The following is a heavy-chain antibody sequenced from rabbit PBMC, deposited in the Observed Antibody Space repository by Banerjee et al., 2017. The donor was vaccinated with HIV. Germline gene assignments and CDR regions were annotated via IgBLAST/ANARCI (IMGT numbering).Heavy chain of an antibody. V-gene: IGHV1S43*01. J-gene: IGHJ4*01. CDR3: ARGDTGSRHSPFNL. Sequence: QSLEESGGGLFQPGGSLALTCKASGFSLSKDAYMCWVRQAPGKGLELIACIYTDSDGTWYASWVNGRFTITRSTSLNTVTLQMTSLTAADTATYFCARGDTGSRHSPFNLWGPGTLVTVS. D-gene: IGHD1-1*01. CDR2: IYTDSDGT. CDR1: GFSLSKDAY.